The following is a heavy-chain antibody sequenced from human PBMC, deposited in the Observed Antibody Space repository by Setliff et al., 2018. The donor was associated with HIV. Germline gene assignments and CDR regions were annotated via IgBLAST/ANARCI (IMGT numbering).Heavy chain of an antibody. J-gene: IGHJ5*01. Sequence: LSLTCTVSGGSIIDSRYFWGWIRQPPGKGLEWIGSVYYSGITYYSSSLKSRVTVSVDTSRIQFSLKLTSVTAADTAVYKCVRHVWSDDFLVPGWFDSWSQGTLVTVSA. CDR3: VRHVWSDDFLVPGWFDS. CDR1: GGSIIDSRYF. CDR2: VYYSGIT. V-gene: IGHV4-39*01. D-gene: IGHD3-3*01.